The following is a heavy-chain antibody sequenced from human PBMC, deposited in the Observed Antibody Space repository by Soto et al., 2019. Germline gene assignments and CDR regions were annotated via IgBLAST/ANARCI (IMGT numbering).Heavy chain of an antibody. CDR1: GGSISSGGYS. V-gene: IGHV4-30-2*01. Sequence: KASETLSLTCAVSGGSISSGGYSWSWIRQPPGKGLEWIGYIYHSGSTYYNPSLKSRVTISVDRSKNQFSLKLTSANAADTAVYYCARGRTVRNYADDSSDYFYFFDYWGQGTQVTVSS. D-gene: IGHD3-22*01. CDR2: IYHSGST. CDR3: ARGRTVRNYADDSSDYFYFFDY. J-gene: IGHJ4*02.